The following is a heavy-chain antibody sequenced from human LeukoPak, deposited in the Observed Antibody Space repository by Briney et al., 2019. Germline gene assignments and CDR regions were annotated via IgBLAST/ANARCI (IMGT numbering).Heavy chain of an antibody. CDR2: IYSSGST. CDR3: ARDLGYSGFDWAP. Sequence: SETLSLTCTVSGASISSYYWSWVRQPPGKRLEWIGSIYSSGSTYYNPTLKSRVTISVDTSKNQFSLKLTSVTAADAAVYYCARDLGYSGFDWAPWGQGTLVTVSS. J-gene: IGHJ5*02. V-gene: IGHV4-38-2*02. D-gene: IGHD5-12*01. CDR1: GASISSYY.